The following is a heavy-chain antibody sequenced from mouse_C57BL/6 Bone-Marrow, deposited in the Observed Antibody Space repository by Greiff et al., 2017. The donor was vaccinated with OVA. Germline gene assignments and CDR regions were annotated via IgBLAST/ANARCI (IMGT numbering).Heavy chain of an antibody. CDR1: GFTINDYY. Sequence: EVQGVESGAELVRPGASVKLSCTASGFTINDYYMHWVKQRPEQGLEWIGRIDPEDGDTEYAPKFQGQATMTADTSSNTAYLPLRSLTSEDTAVDYCTTEPYGDYVDCGGQGTTLTVSA. CDR2: IDPEDGDT. D-gene: IGHD1-1*02. CDR3: TTEPYGDYVDC. J-gene: IGHJ2*01. V-gene: IGHV14-1*01.